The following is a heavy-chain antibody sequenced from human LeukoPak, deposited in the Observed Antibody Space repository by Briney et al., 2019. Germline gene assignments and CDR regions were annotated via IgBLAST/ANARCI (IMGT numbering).Heavy chain of an antibody. CDR3: ARVPDGDGYNYVAQSLYYYYYMDV. J-gene: IGHJ6*03. CDR2: IYYSGST. Sequence: SETLSLTCTVSGGSISSYYWSWIRQPPGKGLEWIGYIYYSGSTNYNPSLKSRVTISVDTSKNQFSLKLSSVTAADTAVYYCARVPDGDGYNYVAQSLYYYYYMDVWGKGTTVTVSS. CDR1: GGSISSYY. D-gene: IGHD5-24*01. V-gene: IGHV4-59*01.